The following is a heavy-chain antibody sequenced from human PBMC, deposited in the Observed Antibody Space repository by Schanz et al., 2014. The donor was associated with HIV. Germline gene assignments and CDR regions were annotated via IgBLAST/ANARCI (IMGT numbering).Heavy chain of an antibody. V-gene: IGHV1-69*01. CDR1: GGTFNTYA. CDR3: ASLVGATGLELDY. J-gene: IGHJ4*02. D-gene: IGHD1-26*01. Sequence: QVQLVQSGAEVKRPGSSVKVSCKTSGGTFNTYAITWVRQAPGQGLEWMGGIIPILGTLNYAQKFQGRVTITADESTNTAYMELSSLKSEDTAVYYCASLVGATGLELDYWGQGTLVTVSS. CDR2: IIPILGTL.